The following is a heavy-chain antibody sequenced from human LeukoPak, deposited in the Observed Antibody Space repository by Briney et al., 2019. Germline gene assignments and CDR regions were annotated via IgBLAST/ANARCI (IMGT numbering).Heavy chain of an antibody. Sequence: SETLSLTCAVSGGSVSSDNWWGWVRQSPGKGLEWVGEIIHSGRTNYNPSLESRVTLTVDKSKNQFSLILSSVTAADTAVYYCARPFAYSMDVWGKGTTVTVSS. CDR2: IIHSGRT. CDR1: GGSVSSDNW. D-gene: IGHD3-10*01. CDR3: ARPFAYSMDV. J-gene: IGHJ6*03. V-gene: IGHV4-4*02.